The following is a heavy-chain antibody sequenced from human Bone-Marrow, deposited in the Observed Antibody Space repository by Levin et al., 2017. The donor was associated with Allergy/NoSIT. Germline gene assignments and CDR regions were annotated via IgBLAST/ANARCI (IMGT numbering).Heavy chain of an antibody. V-gene: IGHV1-2*02. CDR3: ARTMRMDY. CDR1: GYTLIGNY. D-gene: IGHD2-8*01. CDR2: INSNSGDT. J-gene: IGHJ4*02. Sequence: ASVKVSCKASGYTLIGNYMHWVRQAPGQGLEWMGWINSNSGDTKYAQKFQGRVTMTSDTSINTAYMELSRLTFDDAAVYYCARTMRMDYWGQGTLVTIS.